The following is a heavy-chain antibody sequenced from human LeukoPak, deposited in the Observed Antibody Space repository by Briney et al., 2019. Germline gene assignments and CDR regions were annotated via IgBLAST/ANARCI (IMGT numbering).Heavy chain of an antibody. J-gene: IGHJ4*02. CDR3: ARGFSWVQLQDY. CDR2: MNPNSGNT. Sequence: GASVKVSRKASGYTFTSYDINWVRQATGQGLEWMGWMNPNSGNTGYAQKFQGRVTITRNTSISTAYMELSSLRSEDTAVYYCARGFSWVQLQDYWGQGTLVTVSS. D-gene: IGHD6-13*01. CDR1: GYTFTSYD. V-gene: IGHV1-8*03.